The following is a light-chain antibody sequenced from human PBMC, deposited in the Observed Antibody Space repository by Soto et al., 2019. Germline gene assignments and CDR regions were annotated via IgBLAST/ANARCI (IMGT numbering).Light chain of an antibody. CDR3: QQYDNLPLT. Sequence: DIQMTQSPSSLSASVGDRVTIACVASQDIKNYLNWYQQKSGKAPKLLIYDASDLETGVPSRFSGSGSGTDFTFTINSLQPEDIATYYCQQYDNLPLTFGGGTKVDI. J-gene: IGKJ4*01. V-gene: IGKV1-33*01. CDR1: QDIKNY. CDR2: DAS.